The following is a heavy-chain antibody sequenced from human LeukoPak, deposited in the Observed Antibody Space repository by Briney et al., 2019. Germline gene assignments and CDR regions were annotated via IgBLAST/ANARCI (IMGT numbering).Heavy chain of an antibody. D-gene: IGHD3-22*01. CDR2: ISAYNGNT. Sequence: ASVKVSCKASGYTFSRNGITWVRQAPGQGLEWMGWISAYNGNTNYAQKLQGRVTMTTDTSTSTAYMELRSLRSDDTAVYYCARTDYYDSSDIDHWGQGTLVTVSS. CDR3: ARTDYYDSSDIDH. V-gene: IGHV1-18*01. J-gene: IGHJ4*02. CDR1: GYTFSRNG.